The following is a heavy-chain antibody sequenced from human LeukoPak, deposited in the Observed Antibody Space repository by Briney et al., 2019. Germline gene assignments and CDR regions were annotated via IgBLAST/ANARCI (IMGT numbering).Heavy chain of an antibody. CDR2: IKQDGSEK. CDR1: GFTFSSYW. D-gene: IGHD4-17*01. V-gene: IGHV3-7*01. Sequence: GWSLRLSCAASGFTFSSYWMSWVRQAPGKGLEWVANIKQDGSEKYYVDSVKGRFTISRDNAKNSLYLQMNSLRAEDTAVYYCATYFFSNGDKQEYFQHWGQGTLVTVSS. CDR3: ATYFFSNGDKQEYFQH. J-gene: IGHJ1*01.